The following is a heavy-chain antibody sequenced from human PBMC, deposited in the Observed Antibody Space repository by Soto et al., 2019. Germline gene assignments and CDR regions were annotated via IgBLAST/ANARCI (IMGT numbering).Heavy chain of an antibody. Sequence: PSETLSLTCTVSGGSISSYYWSWIRQPPGKGLEWIGYIYYSGSTNYNPSLKSRVTLSVDTSKNQFSLNLTSVTAADTAVYYCARGLVSSGWYSYFDPWGQGTPVTVSS. CDR2: IYYSGST. D-gene: IGHD6-19*01. CDR1: GGSISSYY. V-gene: IGHV4-59*01. CDR3: ARGLVSSGWYSYFDP. J-gene: IGHJ5*02.